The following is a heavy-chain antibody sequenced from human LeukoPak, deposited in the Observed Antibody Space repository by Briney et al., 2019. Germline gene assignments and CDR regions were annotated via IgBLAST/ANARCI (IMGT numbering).Heavy chain of an antibody. CDR3: ARDLRGDCSSTSCPRRGAFDY. Sequence: ASVKVSCKASGYTFTSYGISWVRQAPGQGLEWMGWINPNSGGTNYAQKFQGRVTMTRDTSISTAYMELSRLRSDDTAVYYCARDLRGDCSSTSCPRRGAFDYWGQGTLVTVSS. D-gene: IGHD2-2*01. CDR1: GYTFTSYG. J-gene: IGHJ4*02. CDR2: INPNSGGT. V-gene: IGHV1-2*02.